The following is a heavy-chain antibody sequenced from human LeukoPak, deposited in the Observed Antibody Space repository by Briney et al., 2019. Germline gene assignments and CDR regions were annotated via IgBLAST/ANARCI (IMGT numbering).Heavy chain of an antibody. V-gene: IGHV4-59*01. Sequence: SETLSLTCTVSGGSINGFYWSWIRQPPGKGLEWIGYIYYSGSTNYNPSLKSRVTISVDTSKNQFSLKLSSVAAADTAVYYCARGERMATIFPVRYWGQGTLVTVSS. CDR2: IYYSGST. D-gene: IGHD5-24*01. CDR1: GGSINGFY. J-gene: IGHJ4*02. CDR3: ARGERMATIFPVRY.